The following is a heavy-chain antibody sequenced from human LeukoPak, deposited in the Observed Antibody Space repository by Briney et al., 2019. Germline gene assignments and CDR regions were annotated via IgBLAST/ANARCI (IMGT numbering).Heavy chain of an antibody. D-gene: IGHD3-9*01. CDR1: GGSISSGSYY. CDR3: ARGSGDILTGYSFDY. CDR2: IYTSGST. Sequence: PSETLSLTCTVSGGSISSGSYYWSWIRQPAGKGLEWIGRIYTSGSTNYNPSLKSRVTISVDTSKNQFSLELTSVTAADTAVYYCARGSGDILTGYSFDYWGQGTLVTVSS. V-gene: IGHV4-61*02. J-gene: IGHJ4*02.